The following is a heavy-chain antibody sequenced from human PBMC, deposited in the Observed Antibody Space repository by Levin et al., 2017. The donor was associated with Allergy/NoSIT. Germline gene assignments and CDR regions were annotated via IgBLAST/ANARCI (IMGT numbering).Heavy chain of an antibody. V-gene: IGHV3-20*01. Sequence: SCAASGFTFDDYGMSWVRQAPGKGLEWVSGINWNGGSTGYADSVKGRFTISRDNAKNSLYLQMNSLRAEDTALYHCARDDSRDAFDSWGQGTMVTVSS. CDR3: ARDDSRDAFDS. D-gene: IGHD3-22*01. J-gene: IGHJ3*02. CDR2: INWNGGST. CDR1: GFTFDDYG.